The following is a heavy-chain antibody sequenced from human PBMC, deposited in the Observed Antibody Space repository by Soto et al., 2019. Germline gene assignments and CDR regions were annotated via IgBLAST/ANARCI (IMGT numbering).Heavy chain of an antibody. CDR3: AREWQAAAGTSNFDY. J-gene: IGHJ4*02. CDR1: GFTFSSYG. Sequence: QVQLVESGGGVVQPGRSRRLSCAASGFTFSSYGMHWVRQAPGKGLEWVANIRYDGNNKYYTDSVKGRFTISRDNSKSMLYLQMNSLGAEDTAVYYCAREWQAAAGTSNFDYWGQGTLVTVSS. CDR2: IRYDGNNK. D-gene: IGHD6-13*01. V-gene: IGHV3-33*01.